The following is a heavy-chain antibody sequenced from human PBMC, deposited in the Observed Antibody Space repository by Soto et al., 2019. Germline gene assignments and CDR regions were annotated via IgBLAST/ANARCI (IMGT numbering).Heavy chain of an antibody. V-gene: IGHV1-3*01. J-gene: IGHJ4*02. Sequence: ASVKVSCKASGYTFTSYAMHWVRQAPGQRLEWMGWINAGNGNTKYSQKFQGRVTITRDTSASTAYMELSSLRSENTDVYYCARVGAAAGPYYFDYWGQGTLVTVSS. CDR2: INAGNGNT. CDR3: ARVGAAAGPYYFDY. CDR1: GYTFTSYA. D-gene: IGHD6-13*01.